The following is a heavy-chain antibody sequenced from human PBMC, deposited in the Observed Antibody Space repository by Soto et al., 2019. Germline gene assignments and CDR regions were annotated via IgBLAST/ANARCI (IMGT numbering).Heavy chain of an antibody. Sequence: QGQLVQSRAEVKNPGASVKVSCKASGYSFTRYGIAWARQAPGQGLAWMGRINTYNGNTNYAQNLQGRVTLTTDTSTSTAYMELTSLRSNDTAIYYCAMVDVYVTPSPQDVWGQGTTVIVSS. D-gene: IGHD3-16*01. J-gene: IGHJ6*02. V-gene: IGHV1-18*01. CDR3: AMVDVYVTPSPQDV. CDR2: INTYNGNT. CDR1: GYSFTRYG.